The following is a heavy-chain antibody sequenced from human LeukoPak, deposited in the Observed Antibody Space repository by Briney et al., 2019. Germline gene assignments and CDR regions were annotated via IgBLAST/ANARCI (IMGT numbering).Heavy chain of an antibody. D-gene: IGHD3-22*01. CDR2: IYYSGST. CDR1: GGSISSGDYY. V-gene: IGHV4-61*08. CDR3: ARDRYDSSGYDAFDI. J-gene: IGHJ3*02. Sequence: SQTLSITCTVSGGSISSGDYYWSWIRQPPGKGLEWIGYIYYSGSTNYNPSLKSRVTISVDTSKNQFSLKLSSVTAADTAVYYCARDRYDSSGYDAFDIWGQGTMVTVSS.